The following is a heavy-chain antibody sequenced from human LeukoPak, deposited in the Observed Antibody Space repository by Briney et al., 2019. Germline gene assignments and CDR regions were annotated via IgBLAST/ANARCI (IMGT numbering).Heavy chain of an antibody. J-gene: IGHJ5*02. V-gene: IGHV3-74*01. D-gene: IGHD2-2*01. CDR3: ARGVVVVVPATYNWFDP. CDR1: GFTFSSYW. Sequence: GGSLRLSCAASGFTFSSYWMHWVRQAPAKGLVWVSRINSDGSSTSYADAVKGRFTIPRDNAKNTLYLQMNSLRAEDTAVYYCARGVVVVVPATYNWFDPWGQGTLVTVSS. CDR2: INSDGSST.